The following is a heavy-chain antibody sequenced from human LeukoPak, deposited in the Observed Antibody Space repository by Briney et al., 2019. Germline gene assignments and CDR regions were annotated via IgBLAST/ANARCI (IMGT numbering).Heavy chain of an antibody. Sequence: SVSVSCKASGGTFSSYAISWVRQAPGQGGEGLGGIIPIFGTAHYAQKFPGRVTITADDSTSTASLELSSLRSEDTAVYYCARDYYDSSWGEGALVTVSS. D-gene: IGHD3-22*01. CDR2: IIPIFGTA. J-gene: IGHJ1*01. CDR3: ARDYYDSS. CDR1: GGTFSSYA. V-gene: IGHV1-69*13.